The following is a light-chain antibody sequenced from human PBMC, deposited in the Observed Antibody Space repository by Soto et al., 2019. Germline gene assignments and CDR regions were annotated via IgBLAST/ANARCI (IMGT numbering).Light chain of an antibody. CDR2: AAS. V-gene: IGKV1-39*01. CDR3: QQNFSIPIT. CDR1: QSISTY. J-gene: IGKJ5*01. Sequence: DIQMTQSPSSLSASVGDRVTITCRASQSISTYLNWYHQKPGKAPDLLIYAASSLKSGVPSRFSGSGSGTHFTLTITGLQPPDFATYYCQQNFSIPITFGQGTRLEIK.